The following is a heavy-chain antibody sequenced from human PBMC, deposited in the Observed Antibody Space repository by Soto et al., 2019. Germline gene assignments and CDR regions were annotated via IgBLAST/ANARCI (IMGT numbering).Heavy chain of an antibody. D-gene: IGHD3-22*01. CDR1: GGSISSYY. V-gene: IGHV4-59*01. J-gene: IGHJ6*02. CDR3: ARSYYYDSSGYYSATDYYYYYGMDV. CDR2: IYYSGST. Sequence: SETLSLTCTVSGGSISSYYWSWIRQPPGKGLEWIGYIYYSGSTNYNPSLKSRVTISVDTSKNQFSLKLSSVTAADTAVYYCARSYYYDSSGYYSATDYYYYYGMDVWGQGTTVTVSS.